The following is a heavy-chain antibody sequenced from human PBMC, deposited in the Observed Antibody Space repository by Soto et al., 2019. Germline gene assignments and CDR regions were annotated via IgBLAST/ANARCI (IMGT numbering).Heavy chain of an antibody. Sequence: ASVKVSCKASGYTFIGYYMHWVRQAPGQGLEWMGWINPNSGGTTYAQKFQGWVTMSRDTSITTAYMELSRLRSDDTAVYYCARDPITSTTGGLVTYGMDVWGQ. D-gene: IGHD4-4*01. J-gene: IGHJ6*02. CDR3: ARDPITSTTGGLVTYGMDV. CDR2: INPNSGGT. CDR1: GYTFIGYY. V-gene: IGHV1-2*04.